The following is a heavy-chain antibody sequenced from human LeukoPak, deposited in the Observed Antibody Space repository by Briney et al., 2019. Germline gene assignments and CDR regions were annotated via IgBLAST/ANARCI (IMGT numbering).Heavy chain of an antibody. Sequence: SETLSLTCTVSGDSVSSGSYYWSWIRQPPGKGLEWIGYIYYSGSTNYNPSLKSRVTISVDTSKDQFSLKLSSVTAADTAVYYCARIAVSSGWGYFDYWGQGTLVTASS. CDR3: ARIAVSSGWGYFDY. D-gene: IGHD6-19*01. J-gene: IGHJ4*02. CDR1: GDSVSSGSYY. CDR2: IYYSGST. V-gene: IGHV4-61*01.